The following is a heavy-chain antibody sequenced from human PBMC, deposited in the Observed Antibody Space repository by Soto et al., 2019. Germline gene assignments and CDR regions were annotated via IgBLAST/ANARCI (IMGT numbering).Heavy chain of an antibody. Sequence: GASVKVSCKASGYTFTSYYMHWVQQAPGQGLEWMGIINPSGGSTSYAQKFQGRVTMTRDTSTSTVYMELSSLRSEDTAVYYCARDPLRISIAARPFFDYWGQGTLVTVSS. J-gene: IGHJ4*02. CDR3: ARDPLRISIAARPFFDY. D-gene: IGHD6-6*01. V-gene: IGHV1-46*01. CDR2: INPSGGST. CDR1: GYTFTSYY.